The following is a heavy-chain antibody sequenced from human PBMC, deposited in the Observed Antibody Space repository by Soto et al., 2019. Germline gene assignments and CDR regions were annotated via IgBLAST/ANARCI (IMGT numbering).Heavy chain of an antibody. J-gene: IGHJ4*02. CDR3: ARGGRCGGDCYWEDY. CDR1: GGAFSSYA. V-gene: IGHV1-69*17. CDR2: IIPIFGII. Sequence: QVQLVQSGAEVKKPGSSVKVSCTASGGAFSSYAFSWVRQAPGQGLEWMGGIIPIFGIINYAQKFQGRVTITADKSTSTAYMELSGLRFEDTAVYFCARGGRCGGDCYWEDYWGQGTVVTVSS. D-gene: IGHD2-21*02.